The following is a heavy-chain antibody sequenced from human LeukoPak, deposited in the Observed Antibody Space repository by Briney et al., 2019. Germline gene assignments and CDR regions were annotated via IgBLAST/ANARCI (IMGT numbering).Heavy chain of an antibody. J-gene: IGHJ4*02. D-gene: IGHD1-26*01. V-gene: IGHV3-21*01. Sequence: PGGSLRLSCAASGFTFSSYSMNWVRQARGKWLEWVAFISTGSHYIYYADSVKGRFTISRDNAKNSLYLQMNSLRAEDTAVYYCASRSGSYFLNWGQGALVTVSS. CDR3: ASRSGSYFLN. CDR2: ISTGSHYI. CDR1: GFTFSSYS.